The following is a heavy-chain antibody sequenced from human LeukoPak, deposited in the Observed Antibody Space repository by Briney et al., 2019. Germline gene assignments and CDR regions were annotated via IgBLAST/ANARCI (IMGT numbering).Heavy chain of an antibody. V-gene: IGHV1-46*01. J-gene: IGHJ4*02. D-gene: IGHD2-15*01. CDR2: INPSGGST. CDR3: ARARECSGGSCYSGYFDY. Sequence: ASVKVSCKASGYTLTSYYMHWVRQAPGQGLEWMGIINPSGGSTSYAQKFQGRVTMTRDTSTSTVYMELSSLRSEDTAVYYCARARECSGGSCYSGYFDYWGQGTLVTVSS. CDR1: GYTLTSYY.